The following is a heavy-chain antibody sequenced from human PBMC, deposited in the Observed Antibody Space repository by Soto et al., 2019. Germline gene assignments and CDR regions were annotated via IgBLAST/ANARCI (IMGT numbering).Heavy chain of an antibody. J-gene: IGHJ5*02. V-gene: IGHV4-31*03. CDR2: IYYSGST. CDR3: ARRGGAYCTNGVCFWFDP. D-gene: IGHD2-8*01. Sequence: SETLSLTCTVSGGSISSGGYYWSWIRQHPGKGLEWIGYIYYSGSTYYNPSLKSRVTISVDTSKNQFSLKLSSVTAADTAVYYCARRGGAYCTNGVCFWFDPWGQGTLVTVSS. CDR1: GGSISSGGYY.